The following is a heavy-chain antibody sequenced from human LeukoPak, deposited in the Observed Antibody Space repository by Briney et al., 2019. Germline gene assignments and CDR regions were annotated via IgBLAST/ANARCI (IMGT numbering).Heavy chain of an antibody. CDR2: IPYDGSNK. J-gene: IGHJ6*02. V-gene: IGHV3-30-3*01. Sequence: GGSLRLSCAASGFTFSSYAMHWVRQAPGKGLEWVAVIPYDGSNKYYADSVKGRFTISRDNSKNTLYLQMNSLRAEDTAVYYCARSYCSGGSCYSGPYYYYGMDVWGQGTTVTVSS. CDR3: ARSYCSGGSCYSGPYYYYGMDV. D-gene: IGHD2-15*01. CDR1: GFTFSSYA.